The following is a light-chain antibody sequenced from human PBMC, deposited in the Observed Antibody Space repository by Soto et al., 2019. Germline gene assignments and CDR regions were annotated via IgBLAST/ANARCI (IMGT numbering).Light chain of an antibody. CDR1: QSIDRY. V-gene: IGKV1-39*01. J-gene: IGKJ1*01. CDR3: QQSGT. CDR2: AAS. Sequence: DIQMTQSPSSLSASVGDRVTISCRASQSIDRYLNWYQQKAGKAPKLLIYAASNLQSGVPSRFSGSGSGTDFTLTIRSLQPEDFATYYCQQSGTFGQGTKWISN.